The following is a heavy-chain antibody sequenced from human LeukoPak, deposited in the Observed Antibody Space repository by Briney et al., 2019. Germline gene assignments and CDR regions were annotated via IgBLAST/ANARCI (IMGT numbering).Heavy chain of an antibody. J-gene: IGHJ4*02. D-gene: IGHD2-21*02. Sequence: PGGSLRLSCAASGFTFDDFCMRWVRQAPGEGREWVSGINWRVASTVYTDSGKGRFTISRDNSKNTLYLQMTSLRAEDTAVYYCAKGVQHIVVLTAQHYFDYWGQGTLVTVSS. CDR2: INWRVAST. CDR3: AKGVQHIVVLTAQHYFDY. CDR1: GFTFDDFC. V-gene: IGHV3-20*04.